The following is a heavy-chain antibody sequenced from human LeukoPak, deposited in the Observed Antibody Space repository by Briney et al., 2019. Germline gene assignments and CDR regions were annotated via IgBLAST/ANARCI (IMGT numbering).Heavy chain of an antibody. CDR3: ARDRRYCSSTSCYFYSYGMDV. Sequence: GGSLRLSCAASGFTVSSNYMSWVRQAPGKGLEWVSVIYSGGSTYYADSVKGRFTISRHNSKNTLYLQMNSLRAEDTAVYYCARDRRYCSSTSCYFYSYGMDVWGQGTTVTVSS. J-gene: IGHJ6*02. CDR1: GFTVSSNY. D-gene: IGHD2-2*01. V-gene: IGHV3-53*04. CDR2: IYSGGST.